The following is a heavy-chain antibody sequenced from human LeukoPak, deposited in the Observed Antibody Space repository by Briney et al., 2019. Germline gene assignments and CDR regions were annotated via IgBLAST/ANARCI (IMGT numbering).Heavy chain of an antibody. V-gene: IGHV4-61*02. Sequence: SQTLSLTCSVSGGSISSGSYYWNWIRQPAGKGLEGIGRIYSSGSTNYSPSLKRPVTISRDPSENQFSLKLKSVTAADTAVYYCARSYYYDTSGSKDAFDTWGQGTMVTVSS. CDR2: IYSSGST. CDR1: GGSISSGSYY. CDR3: ARSYYYDTSGSKDAFDT. J-gene: IGHJ3*02. D-gene: IGHD3-22*01.